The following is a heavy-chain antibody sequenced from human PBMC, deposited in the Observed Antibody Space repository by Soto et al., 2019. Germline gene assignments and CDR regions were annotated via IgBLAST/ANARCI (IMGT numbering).Heavy chain of an antibody. J-gene: IGHJ4*02. CDR3: ARGSSYDILSGYPADY. CDR2: ISSSSSYI. V-gene: IGHV3-21*01. Sequence: EVQLVESGGGLVKPGGSLRLSCAASGFTFSSYTLNWVRQAPGKGLEWVSSISSSSSYIYYADSVKGRFTISRDNAKNSLYLQMNSLRGEHAAVYYCARGSSYDILSGYPADYWGQGTLVTVSS. CDR1: GFTFSSYT. D-gene: IGHD3-9*01.